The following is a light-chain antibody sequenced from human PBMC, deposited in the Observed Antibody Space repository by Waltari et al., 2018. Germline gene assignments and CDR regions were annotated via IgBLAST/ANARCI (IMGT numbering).Light chain of an antibody. CDR2: KAS. CDR1: QRITRW. V-gene: IGKV1-5*03. J-gene: IGKJ4*02. CDR3: QHYDSYSAT. Sequence: DFQMTQSPSTLSASVGDRVTITCRASQRITRWLAWYQQKAGKAPKLLIYKASILESGVPSRFSGGGSGTEFTLTISSLQPDDFATYYCQHYDSYSATFGRGTKVEIK.